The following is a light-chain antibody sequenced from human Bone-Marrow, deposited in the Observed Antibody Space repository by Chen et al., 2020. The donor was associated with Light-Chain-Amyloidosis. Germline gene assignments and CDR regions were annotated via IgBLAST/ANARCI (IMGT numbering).Light chain of an antibody. J-gene: IGLJ3*02. Sequence: QSALTQPASVSGSPGQPITISCTGTSSDVGSYNLVSWYQQHPGKAPKLMIYEVSKRPSGVSKRFSGSKSGNTASLTISGLQAEDEADYYCCSYAGSSTPWVFGGGTKLTVL. V-gene: IGLV2-23*02. CDR1: SSDVGSYNL. CDR3: CSYAGSSTPWV. CDR2: EVS.